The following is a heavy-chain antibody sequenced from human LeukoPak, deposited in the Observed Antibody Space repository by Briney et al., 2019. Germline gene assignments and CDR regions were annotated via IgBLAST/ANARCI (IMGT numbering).Heavy chain of an antibody. D-gene: IGHD1-1*01. CDR2: ISYDGSNK. Sequence: PGGSLRLSCAASGFTFSSYAMHWVRQAPGKGLEWVAVISYDGSNKYYADSVKGRFTISRDNSKNTLYLQMNSLRAEDTAVYYCARERSYWNRDAFDIWGQGTMVTVSS. CDR1: GFTFSSYA. V-gene: IGHV3-30*04. J-gene: IGHJ3*02. CDR3: ARERSYWNRDAFDI.